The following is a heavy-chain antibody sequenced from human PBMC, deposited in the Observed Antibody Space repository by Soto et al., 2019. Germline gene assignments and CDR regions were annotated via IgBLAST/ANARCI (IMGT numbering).Heavy chain of an antibody. Sequence: EVQLLESGGGLVQPGGSLRLSCAASGFIFSSYAMSWVRQAPGKGLEWVSAISGSGGSTYYADSVKGRFTISRDNSKNTLYLQMNSLRAEDTAVYYCAKDIPLYCSSTSCDFFDYWGQGTLVTVSS. D-gene: IGHD2-2*01. CDR3: AKDIPLYCSSTSCDFFDY. CDR1: GFIFSSYA. CDR2: ISGSGGST. V-gene: IGHV3-23*01. J-gene: IGHJ4*02.